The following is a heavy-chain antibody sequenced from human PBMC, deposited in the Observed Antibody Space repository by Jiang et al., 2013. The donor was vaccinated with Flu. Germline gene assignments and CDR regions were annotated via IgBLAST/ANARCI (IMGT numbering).Heavy chain of an antibody. CDR3: ARGSVLDIEDFWSGYYSFDY. D-gene: IGHD3-3*01. CDR2: IYHSGST. J-gene: IGHJ4*02. CDR1: GGSISSSNW. Sequence: GLVKPSGTLSLTCAVSGGSISSSNWWSWVRQPPGKGLEWIGEIYHSGSTNYNPSLKSRVTISVDKSKNQFSLKLSSVTAADTAVYYCARGSVLDIEDFWSGYYSFDYWGQGTLVTVSS. V-gene: IGHV4-4*02.